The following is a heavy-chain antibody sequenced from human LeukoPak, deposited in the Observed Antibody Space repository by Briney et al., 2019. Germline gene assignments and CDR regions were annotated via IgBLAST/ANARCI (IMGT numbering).Heavy chain of an antibody. Sequence: GGSLRLSCAASGFTFSSYSMNWVRQAPGKGLEWVSSISSSSSYIYYADSVKGRFTISRDNAKNSLYLQMNSLRAEDTAVYYCARDPHSSSWYPMTWGQGTLVTVSS. V-gene: IGHV3-21*01. CDR2: ISSSSSYI. J-gene: IGHJ5*02. CDR3: ARDPHSSSWYPMT. D-gene: IGHD6-13*01. CDR1: GFTFSSYS.